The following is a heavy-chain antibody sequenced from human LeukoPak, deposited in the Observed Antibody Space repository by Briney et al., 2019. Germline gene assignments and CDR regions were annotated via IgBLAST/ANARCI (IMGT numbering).Heavy chain of an antibody. CDR2: ISSSSSYI. D-gene: IGHD1-26*01. V-gene: IGHV3-21*01. J-gene: IGHJ4*02. CDR3: AREHRGWANGEWELLRGPDY. Sequence: GGSLRLSCAASGFTFSSYSMNWVRQAPGKGLEWVSSISSSSSYIYYADSVKGRFTISRDNAKNSLYLQMNSLRAEDTAVYYCAREHRGWANGEWELLRGPDYWGQGTLVTVSS. CDR1: GFTFSSYS.